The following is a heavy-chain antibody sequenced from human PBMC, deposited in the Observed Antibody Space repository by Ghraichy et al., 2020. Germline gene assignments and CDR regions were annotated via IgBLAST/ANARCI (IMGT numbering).Heavy chain of an antibody. V-gene: IGHV4-59*01. D-gene: IGHD3-3*01. CDR3: ARGYDFWSVPGF. Sequence: SQTLSLTCTVSGDSIGTYYWIWIRQPPGKGLEWIAYVYYGERAYYNPYLESRVTISLDTSKNQFSLKMTYVTAADTAVYYCARGYDFWSVPGFWGRGTLVTVSS. J-gene: IGHJ4*02. CDR1: GDSIGTYY. CDR2: VYYGERA.